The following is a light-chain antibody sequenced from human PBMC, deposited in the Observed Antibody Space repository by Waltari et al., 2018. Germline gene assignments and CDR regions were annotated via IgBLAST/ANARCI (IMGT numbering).Light chain of an antibody. CDR3: QQYGDSPRT. V-gene: IGKV1-39*01. CDR1: RSISNF. J-gene: IGKJ1*01. Sequence: DIQMTQSPSSLSASIGDRVTITCRASRSISNFLIWYQQKPGKTPRVLIYKASTLQSGVPSRFSGSGSGADFTLTINSLQPEDFAVYYCQQYGDSPRTFGQGTRV. CDR2: KAS.